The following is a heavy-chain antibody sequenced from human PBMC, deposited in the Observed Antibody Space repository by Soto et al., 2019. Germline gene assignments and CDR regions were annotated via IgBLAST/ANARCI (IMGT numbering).Heavy chain of an antibody. J-gene: IGHJ6*04. V-gene: IGHV3-23*01. CDR1: GFTFSSYA. Sequence: GGSLRLSCAASGFTFSSYAMSWVRQAPGKGLEWVSAISGSGGSTYYADSVKGRFTISRDNSKNTLYLQMNSLRAEDTAVYYCAKDDAVTGYYYYYGMAVWGKGTTVTVSS. CDR2: ISGSGGST. D-gene: IGHD4-17*01. CDR3: AKDDAVTGYYYYYGMAV.